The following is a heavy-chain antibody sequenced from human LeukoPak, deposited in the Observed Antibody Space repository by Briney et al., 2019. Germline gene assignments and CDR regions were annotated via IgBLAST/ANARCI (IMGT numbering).Heavy chain of an antibody. J-gene: IGHJ4*02. Sequence: PRTLSLTCAASGGSASSSNWWRWVRQPPDQGLEWIGEMHHSGITNYNPSLKSRVTISVDKSKNQISLNLSSVAAADTAVYFCARHGEKYFDYWGQGTLVTVSS. V-gene: IGHV4-4*01. CDR1: GGSASSSNW. CDR3: ARHGEKYFDY. CDR2: MHHSGIT.